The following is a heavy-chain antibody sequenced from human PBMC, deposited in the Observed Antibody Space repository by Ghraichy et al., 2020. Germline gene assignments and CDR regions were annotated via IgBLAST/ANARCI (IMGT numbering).Heavy chain of an antibody. J-gene: IGHJ4*02. Sequence: QTLSLTCTVSGGSISSYYWSWIRQPPGKGLEWIGYIYYSGSTNYNPSLKSRVTISVDTSKNQFSLKLSSVTAADTAVYYCAREGGDRIVDYWGQGTLVTVSS. V-gene: IGHV4-59*01. D-gene: IGHD3-16*01. CDR1: GGSISSYY. CDR3: AREGGDRIVDY. CDR2: IYYSGST.